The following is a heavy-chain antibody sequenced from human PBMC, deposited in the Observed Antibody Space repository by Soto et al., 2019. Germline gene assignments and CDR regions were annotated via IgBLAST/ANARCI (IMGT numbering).Heavy chain of an antibody. J-gene: IGHJ3*01. Sequence: QVQLVQSGAEVKKPGSSVKVSCKASGGTLSTYGITWVRQASGQGLEWMGGITPIFGSINFAQKFQGRLTITPDKSTSTVYMELSSLTSEDTAVYYCASRERLDAFDVWGQGTMVTVSS. CDR2: ITPIFGSI. CDR1: GGTLSTYG. V-gene: IGHV1-69*06. CDR3: ASRERLDAFDV. D-gene: IGHD1-26*01.